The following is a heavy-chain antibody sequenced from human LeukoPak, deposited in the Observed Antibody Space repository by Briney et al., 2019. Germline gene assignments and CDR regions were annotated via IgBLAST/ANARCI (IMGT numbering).Heavy chain of an antibody. J-gene: IGHJ4*02. D-gene: IGHD5-18*01. CDR1: GYTFTGYY. V-gene: IGHV1-2*02. CDR2: INPNSGGT. Sequence: ASVKVSCKAAGYTFTGYYMHWVRQAPGQGREWMGWINPNSGGTNYAQKFQGRVTMTRDTSISTAYMELSRLRSDDTAVYYCAGGSSYGFSMGYWGQGTLVTVSS. CDR3: AGGSSYGFSMGY.